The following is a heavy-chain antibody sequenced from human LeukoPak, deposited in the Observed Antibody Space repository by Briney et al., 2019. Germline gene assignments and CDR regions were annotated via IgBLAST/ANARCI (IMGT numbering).Heavy chain of an antibody. CDR2: MNPNSGNT. CDR1: GYIFTSYD. J-gene: IGHJ4*02. CDR3: ARRRRGPHPPNY. Sequence: ASVKVSCKASGYIFTSYDINWVRQDTGQGLEWMGWMNPNSGNTGYAQKFQGRVTMTRNTSISTAYMELSSLRSEDTAVYYCARRRRGPHPPNYWGQGTLVTVSS. V-gene: IGHV1-8*01.